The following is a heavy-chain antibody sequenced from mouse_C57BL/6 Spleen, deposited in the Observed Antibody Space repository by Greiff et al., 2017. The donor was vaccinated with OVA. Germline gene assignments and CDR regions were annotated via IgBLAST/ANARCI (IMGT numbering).Heavy chain of an antibody. CDR2: INPNNGGT. Sequence: VQLKQSGPELVKPGASVKISCKASGYTFTDYYMNWVKQSHGKSLEWIGDINPNNGGTSYNQKFKGKATLTVDKSSSTAYMELRSLTSEDSAVYYCAREDYYGSMFAYWGQGTLVTVSA. D-gene: IGHD1-1*01. CDR1: GYTFTDYY. J-gene: IGHJ3*01. V-gene: IGHV1-26*01. CDR3: AREDYYGSMFAY.